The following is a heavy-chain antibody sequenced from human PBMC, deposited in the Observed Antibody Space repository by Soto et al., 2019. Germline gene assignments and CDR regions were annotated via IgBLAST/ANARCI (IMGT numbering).Heavy chain of an antibody. J-gene: IGHJ4*02. CDR1: GFTFSSYG. V-gene: IGHV3-33*01. D-gene: IGHD3-3*01. CDR2: IWYAGSNK. CDR3: ARDRSSYDYRSGYWVNTLKC. Sequence: QVQLVESGGGVVQPGRSLRLSCAASGFTFSSYGMHWVRQAPGKGLEWVAVIWYAGSNKYYADAVKGRFTISSDNSEKRLYLEMNSQKPEYTAVYYCARDRSSYDYRSGYWVNTLKCWGQGTLGPVSS.